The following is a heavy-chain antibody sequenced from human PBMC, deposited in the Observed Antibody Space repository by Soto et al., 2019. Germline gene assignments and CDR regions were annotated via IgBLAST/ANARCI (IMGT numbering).Heavy chain of an antibody. J-gene: IGHJ6*02. Sequence: QVQLVQSGAEVKKPGASVKVSCKASGYTFTSYDINWVRQATGQGLEWMGSMNPNSGNTGYAQKFQGRVTMTRNTSVSTAYMELSSLRSADTAVYYCARRAYSSSWYYYYYSGMDVWGQGTTVTVSS. V-gene: IGHV1-8*01. CDR1: GYTFTSYD. CDR3: ARRAYSSSWYYYYYSGMDV. CDR2: MNPNSGNT. D-gene: IGHD6-13*01.